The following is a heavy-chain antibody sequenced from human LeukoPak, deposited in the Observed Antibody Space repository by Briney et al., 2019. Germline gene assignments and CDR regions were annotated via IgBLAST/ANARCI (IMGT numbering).Heavy chain of an antibody. CDR1: GFTFSSYS. Sequence: PGGSLRLSCAASGFTFSSYSMNWVRQAPGKGLEWVSYISSSSSTIYYADSVKGRFTISRDNAKNSLYLQMNSLRAEDTAVYYCARARYSGSYFLDYWGQGTLVTVSS. D-gene: IGHD1-26*01. CDR2: ISSSSSTI. CDR3: ARARYSGSYFLDY. J-gene: IGHJ4*02. V-gene: IGHV3-48*04.